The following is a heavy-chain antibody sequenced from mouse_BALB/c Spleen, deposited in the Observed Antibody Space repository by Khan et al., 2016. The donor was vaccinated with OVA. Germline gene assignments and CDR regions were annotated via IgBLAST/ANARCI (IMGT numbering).Heavy chain of an antibody. J-gene: IGHJ4*01. CDR1: GFTFTNYG. CDR2: INTYTGEP. Sequence: QIQLVQSGAELKKPGETVQLSCKASGFTFTNYGMNWVRQASGKGLKWMAWINTYTGEPTYTDDFKGRAALSSETSASTAYLQINSLKNEDTVTYFCARVGDMGTMDFWGQGTSLTVSS. V-gene: IGHV9-3-1*01. D-gene: IGHD3-3*01. CDR3: ARVGDMGTMDF.